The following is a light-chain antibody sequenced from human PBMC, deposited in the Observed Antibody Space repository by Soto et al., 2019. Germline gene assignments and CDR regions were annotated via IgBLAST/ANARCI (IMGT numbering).Light chain of an antibody. V-gene: IGLV2-8*01. CDR3: ASYAGSINWV. Sequence: QSALTQPPSASGSPGQSVTISCTGTSSDVGGYNYVSWYQQHPGKAPKFMVFEVSKRPSGVPDRFSGSKSGNTASLTVSGLQAEDEADYYCASYAGSINWVFGGGTQLTVL. J-gene: IGLJ3*02. CDR1: SSDVGGYNY. CDR2: EVS.